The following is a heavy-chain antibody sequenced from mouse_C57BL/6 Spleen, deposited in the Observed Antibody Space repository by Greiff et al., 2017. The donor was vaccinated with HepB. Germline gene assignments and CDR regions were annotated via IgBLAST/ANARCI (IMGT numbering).Heavy chain of an antibody. D-gene: IGHD1-1*01. J-gene: IGHJ1*03. V-gene: IGHV1-69*01. Sequence: QVHVKQPGAELVMPGASVKLSCKASGYTFTSYWMHWVKQRPGQGLEWIGEIDPSDSYTNYNQKFKGKSTLTVDKSSSTAYMQLSSLTSEDSAVYYCAPITTVVATDWYFDVWGTGTTVTVSS. CDR3: APITTVVATDWYFDV. CDR1: GYTFTSYW. CDR2: IDPSDSYT.